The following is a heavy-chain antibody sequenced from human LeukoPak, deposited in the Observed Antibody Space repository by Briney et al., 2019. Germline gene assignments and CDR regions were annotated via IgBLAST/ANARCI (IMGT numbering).Heavy chain of an antibody. D-gene: IGHD3-9*01. Sequence: ASVKVSSKASGYTFTDYYIHWVRQAPGQGLEWMGWINSKSGGTNYAQKLRGRVTMTRDTSVSTANLELINLRFDDTAIYYCARDDPAMTGIGFDHWGQGSLVIVSS. CDR1: GYTFTDYY. CDR3: ARDDPAMTGIGFDH. CDR2: INSKSGGT. V-gene: IGHV1-2*02. J-gene: IGHJ4*02.